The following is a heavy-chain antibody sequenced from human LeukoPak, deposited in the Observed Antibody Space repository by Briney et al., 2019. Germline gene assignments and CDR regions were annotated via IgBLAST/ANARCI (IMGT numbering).Heavy chain of an antibody. CDR2: IRNSGGYT. D-gene: IGHD3-10*02. J-gene: IGHJ6*04. Sequence: PGGSLRLSCAASGFTFSSYGMSWVRKAPGKGLEWVSGIRNSGGYTYYADSVKGRFTISRDNSKNTLYLQMNSLRAEDTAVYYCAELGITMIGGVWGKGTTVTISS. CDR3: AELGITMIGGV. CDR1: GFTFSSYG. V-gene: IGHV3-23*01.